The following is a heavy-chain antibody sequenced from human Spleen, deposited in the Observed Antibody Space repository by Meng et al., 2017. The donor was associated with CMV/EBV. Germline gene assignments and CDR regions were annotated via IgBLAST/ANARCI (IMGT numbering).Heavy chain of an antibody. CDR3: AREDAYYYDSSGYSELDY. J-gene: IGHJ4*02. V-gene: IGHV3-48*03. CDR2: ISRSGSTI. Sequence: GGSLRLSCAASGFTFSSSEMNWVRQAPGKGLEWVSYISRSGSTIHYADSVKGRFTISRDNAKNSLFLQMNSLRAEDTAVYYCAREDAYYYDSSGYSELDYWGQGTLVTVSS. CDR1: GFTFSSSE. D-gene: IGHD3-22*01.